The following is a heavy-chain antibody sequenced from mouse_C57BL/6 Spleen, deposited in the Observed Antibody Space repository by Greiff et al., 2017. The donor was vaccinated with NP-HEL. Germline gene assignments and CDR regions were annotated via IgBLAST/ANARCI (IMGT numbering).Heavy chain of an antibody. D-gene: IGHD2-1*01. V-gene: IGHV1-26*01. J-gene: IGHJ4*01. Sequence: EVQLQQSGPELVKPGASVKISCKASGYTFTDYYMNWVKQSHGKSLEWIGDINPNNGGTSYNQKFKGKATLTVDKSSITAYMELRRLTAEDSAVYYCARGGYYGNYYAMDYWGQGTSVTVSS. CDR2: INPNNGGT. CDR3: ARGGYYGNYYAMDY. CDR1: GYTFTDYY.